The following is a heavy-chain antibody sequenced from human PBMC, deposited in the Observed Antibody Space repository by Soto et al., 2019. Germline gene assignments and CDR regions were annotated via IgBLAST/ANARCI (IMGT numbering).Heavy chain of an antibody. CDR2: IYYDGNT. D-gene: IGHD6-6*01. CDR1: GVSITSTIHY. J-gene: IGHJ4*02. CDR3: ARSSITPRLFMYPFDY. Sequence: SETLSLTCTVSGVSITSTIHYWGWIRQPPGKGLECIGNIYYDGNTYYNPSLKSRVTISLDTSKNQFSLRLNSVTAADTAVYYCARSSITPRLFMYPFDYWGQGTLVTV. V-gene: IGHV4-39*01.